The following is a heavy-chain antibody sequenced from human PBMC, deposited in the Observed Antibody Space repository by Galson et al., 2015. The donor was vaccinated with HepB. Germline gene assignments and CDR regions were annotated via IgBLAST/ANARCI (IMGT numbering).Heavy chain of an antibody. CDR3: ARGGYYDSSGIDY. CDR2: ISSNGGST. V-gene: IGHV3-64*02. Sequence: SLRLSCAASGFTFSSYAMHWVRQAPGKGLEYVSAISSNGGSTYYADSVKGRFTISRDNSKNTLYLQMGSLRAEDMAVYYCARGGYYDSSGIDYWGQGTLVTVSS. J-gene: IGHJ4*02. D-gene: IGHD3-22*01. CDR1: GFTFSSYA.